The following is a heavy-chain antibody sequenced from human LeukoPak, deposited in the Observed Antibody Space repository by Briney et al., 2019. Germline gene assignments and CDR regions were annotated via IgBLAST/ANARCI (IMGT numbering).Heavy chain of an antibody. J-gene: IGHJ6*02. Sequence: GGSLRLSCAASGFTFSSYAMHWVRQAPGKGLEWVAVISYDGSNKYYADSVKGRFTISRDNSKNTLYLQMNSLRADDTAVYYCASHFSSSHYYYYGMDVWGQGTTVTVSS. CDR3: ASHFSSSHYYYYGMDV. D-gene: IGHD6-13*01. CDR2: ISYDGSNK. V-gene: IGHV3-30-3*01. CDR1: GFTFSSYA.